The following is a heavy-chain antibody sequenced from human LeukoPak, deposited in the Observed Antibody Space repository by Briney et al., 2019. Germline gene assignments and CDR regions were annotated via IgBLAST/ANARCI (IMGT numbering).Heavy chain of an antibody. CDR2: IIPLLGTA. CDR1: GGTFSSYA. D-gene: IGHD5-12*01. V-gene: IGHV1-69*04. Sequence: ASVKVSCKASGGTFSSYAISWVRQAPGQGLEWMGRIIPLLGTANYAQKFQGSVTFTADKSTSTAYVELSSLISEDTAVYYCWKFGGYEERGDDYWGQGTLVTVSS. CDR3: WKFGGYEERGDDY. J-gene: IGHJ4*02.